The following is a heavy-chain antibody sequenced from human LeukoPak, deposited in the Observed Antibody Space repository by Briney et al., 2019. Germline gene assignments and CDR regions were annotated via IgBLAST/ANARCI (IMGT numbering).Heavy chain of an antibody. CDR1: GYTFTSYD. J-gene: IGHJ4*02. CDR2: MNPNSGNT. V-gene: IGHV1-8*01. Sequence: GASVKVSCKASGYTFTSYDINWVRQATGQGLEWMGWMNPNSGNTGYAQTFQGRVTMTRNTSISTAYMELSSLRSEDTAVYYCASNTNYYYGSGSYENWGQGTLVTVSS. CDR3: ASNTNYYYGSGSYEN. D-gene: IGHD3-10*01.